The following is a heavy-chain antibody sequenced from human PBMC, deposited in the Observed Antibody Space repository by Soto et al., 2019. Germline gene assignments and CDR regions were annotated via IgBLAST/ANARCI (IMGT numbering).Heavy chain of an antibody. D-gene: IGHD3-3*01. CDR2: IDPSDSYT. J-gene: IGHJ6*02. Sequence: GESLKISCKCSGYSFTSYWISWVRQMPGKGLEWMGRIDPSDSYTNYSPSFQGHVTISADKSISTAYLQWSSLKASDTAMYYCATKYPYYDFWSGPRYYYYGMDVWGQGTTVTVSS. CDR1: GYSFTSYW. V-gene: IGHV5-10-1*01. CDR3: ATKYPYYDFWSGPRYYYYGMDV.